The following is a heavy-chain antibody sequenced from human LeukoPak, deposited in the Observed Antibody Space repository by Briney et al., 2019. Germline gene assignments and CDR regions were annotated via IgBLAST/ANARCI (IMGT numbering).Heavy chain of an antibody. V-gene: IGHV4-39*01. CDR2: IYYSGST. Sequence: SETLSLTCTVSGGSISSSSYYWGWIRQPPGKGLEWIGSIYYSGSTYYNPSLKSRVTISVDTSKNQFSLKLSSVTAAATAVYYCATIAAAGKLHDYSVQGTLVTVSS. D-gene: IGHD6-13*01. J-gene: IGHJ4*02. CDR1: GGSISSSSYY. CDR3: ATIAAAGKLHDY.